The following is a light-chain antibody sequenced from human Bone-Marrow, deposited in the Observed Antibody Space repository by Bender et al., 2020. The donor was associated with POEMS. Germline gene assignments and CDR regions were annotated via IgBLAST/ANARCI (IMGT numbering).Light chain of an antibody. J-gene: IGLJ3*02. Sequence: QSALTQPASVSGSPGQSITISCTGISSDVGAYNYVSWYQQYPGKPPQLIIFEVNRRPSGISNHFSGSKSDNTASLTISGLQAEDEADYYCCSYTSASTWVFGGGTKLTVL. CDR3: CSYTSASTWV. CDR2: EVN. V-gene: IGLV2-14*01. CDR1: SSDVGAYNY.